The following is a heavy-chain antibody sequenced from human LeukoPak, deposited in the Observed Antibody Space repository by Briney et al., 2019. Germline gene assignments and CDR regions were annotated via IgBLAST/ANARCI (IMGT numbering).Heavy chain of an antibody. J-gene: IGHJ4*02. CDR2: INPNSGGT. Sequence: ASVKVSCKASGYTFTGYYMHWVRQAPGQGLEWMGWINPNSGGTNYAQKFQGRVTMTRDTSISTAYMELSRLRSDDTAVYYCARMDYYGSGSPLYWGQGTLVTVSS. CDR3: ARMDYYGSGSPLY. CDR1: GYTFTGYY. V-gene: IGHV1-2*02. D-gene: IGHD3-10*01.